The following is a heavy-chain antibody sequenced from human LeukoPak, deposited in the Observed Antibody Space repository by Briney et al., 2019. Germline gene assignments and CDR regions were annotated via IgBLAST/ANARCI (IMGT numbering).Heavy chain of an antibody. V-gene: IGHV4-38-2*02. CDR1: GYSISSGYY. Sequence: SETLSLTCTVSGYSISSGYYWGWIRQPPGKGLEWIGSIYYSGSTYYNPSLKSRVSISVDTSKNQFSLKLSSVTAADTAVYYCARGGHFRSAVVVTFVGYWGQGTLVTVSS. CDR2: IYYSGST. CDR3: ARGGHFRSAVVVTFVGY. D-gene: IGHD3-22*01. J-gene: IGHJ4*02.